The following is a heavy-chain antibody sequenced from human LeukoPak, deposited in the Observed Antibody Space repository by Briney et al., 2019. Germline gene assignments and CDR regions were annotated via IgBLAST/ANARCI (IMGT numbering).Heavy chain of an antibody. CDR3: AKEPRVLLWFGEPQNWFEP. CDR1: GFPFSRYD. CDR2: IVRTITTT. Sequence: GSLRLSCAASGFPFSRYDLSWVRPAPGKGLECVSTIVRTITTTYYADSVKGRFTISRDSSKNTLYLQMNDLRADDTAVYYCAKEPRVLLWFGEPQNWFEPWGQGTLVTVSS. D-gene: IGHD3-10*01. J-gene: IGHJ5*02. V-gene: IGHV3-23*05.